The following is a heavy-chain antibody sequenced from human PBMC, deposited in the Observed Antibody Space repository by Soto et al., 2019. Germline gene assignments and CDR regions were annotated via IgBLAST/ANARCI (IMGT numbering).Heavy chain of an antibody. D-gene: IGHD4-17*01. CDR1: GFTFSSYG. J-gene: IGHJ6*02. CDR3: ARDNYQFGENKPNMDV. CDR2: IWYDGSNK. V-gene: IGHV3-33*01. Sequence: QVQLVESGGGVVQPGRSLRLSCAASGFTFSSYGMHWVRQAPGKGLEWVAVIWYDGSNKYYADSVKGRFTISRDNSKNTLYLQMNSLRAEDTAVYYCARDNYQFGENKPNMDVWGQGTTVTVSS.